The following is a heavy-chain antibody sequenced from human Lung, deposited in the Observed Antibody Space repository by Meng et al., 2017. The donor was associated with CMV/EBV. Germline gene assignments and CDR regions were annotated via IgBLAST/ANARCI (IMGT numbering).Heavy chain of an antibody. V-gene: IGHV3-30*02. J-gene: IGHJ4*02. D-gene: IGHD3-16*01. CDR2: IRHDGTNK. CDR3: AKDVLLFGGANAYFDY. Sequence: GESLKISCAASGFTFDNYGMHWVRQTPGKGLEWVAFIRHDGTNKYYGDSVKGRFTISRDNSKNTVYLQMNSLRPEETAIYYCAKDVLLFGGANAYFDYWGQGTLVXVSS. CDR1: GFTFDNYG.